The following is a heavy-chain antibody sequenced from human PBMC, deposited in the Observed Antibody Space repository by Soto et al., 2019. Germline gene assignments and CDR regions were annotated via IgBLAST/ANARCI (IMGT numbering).Heavy chain of an antibody. D-gene: IGHD3-22*01. CDR2: IYYSGST. CDR1: GGSISSGGYY. J-gene: IGHJ3*02. V-gene: IGHV4-31*03. Sequence: SETLSLTCTVSGGSISSGGYYWSWIRQHPGKGLEWIGYIYYSGSTYYNPSLKSRVTISVDTSKNQFSLKLSSVTAADTAVYYCARDWAYYYDSSGYPGAFEIWGQGTMVTVSS. CDR3: ARDWAYYYDSSGYPGAFEI.